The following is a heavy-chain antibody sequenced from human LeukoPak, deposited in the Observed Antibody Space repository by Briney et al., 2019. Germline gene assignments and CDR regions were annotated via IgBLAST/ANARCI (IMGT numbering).Heavy chain of an antibody. CDR1: GYTFTGYY. J-gene: IGHJ5*02. D-gene: IGHD3-10*01. CDR2: INPNSGGT. CDR3: ARDRAVRSSGNWFDP. Sequence: GASVKVSCKASGYTFTGYYMHWVRQAPGQGLEWMGWINPNSGGTNYAQKFQGRVTMTRDTSISTAYMELSRLRSDDTAVYYCARDRAVRSSGNWFDPWGQGTLVTVSS. V-gene: IGHV1-2*02.